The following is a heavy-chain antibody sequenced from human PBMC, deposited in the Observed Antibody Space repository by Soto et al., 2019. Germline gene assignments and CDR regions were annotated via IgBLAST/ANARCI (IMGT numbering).Heavy chain of an antibody. CDR1: GYTFTSYA. Sequence: ASVKVSCKASGYTFTSYAMHWVRQAPGQRLEWMGWINAGNGNTKYSQKFQGRVTITRDTSASTAYMELSSLRSEDTAVYYCARGVLLWFGDPVPPSFDYWGQGTLVTVSS. CDR3: ARGVLLWFGDPVPPSFDY. CDR2: INAGNGNT. V-gene: IGHV1-3*01. J-gene: IGHJ4*02. D-gene: IGHD3-10*01.